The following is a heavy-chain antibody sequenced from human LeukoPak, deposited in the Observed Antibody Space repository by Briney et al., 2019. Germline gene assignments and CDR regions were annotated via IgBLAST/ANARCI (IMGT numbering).Heavy chain of an antibody. Sequence: GGSLRLSCAASGFTFDDYGMSWVRQAPGKGLEWVSGINWNGGSTGYADSVKGRFTISRDNAINLVRLQMNSLRAEDTAVYYCAREADTVIGSLDYWGQGTLVTVSS. CDR3: AREADTVIGSLDY. J-gene: IGHJ4*02. V-gene: IGHV3-20*04. CDR1: GFTFDDYG. CDR2: INWNGGST. D-gene: IGHD3-22*01.